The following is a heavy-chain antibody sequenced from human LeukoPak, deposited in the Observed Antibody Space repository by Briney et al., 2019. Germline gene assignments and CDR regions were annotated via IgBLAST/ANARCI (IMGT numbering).Heavy chain of an antibody. V-gene: IGHV3-74*01. J-gene: IGHJ4*02. CDR2: IYGDGTRI. CDR3: ARSNRDY. Sequence: PGGSLRLSCAASGFTFSNYWMHWVRQAPGKGLVWVSRIYGDGTRIAYADSVKGRFTISRDNAKSTLYLQMNSLRVEDTAVYYCARSNRDYWGQGTLVTVSS. CDR1: GFTFSNYW. D-gene: IGHD1-14*01.